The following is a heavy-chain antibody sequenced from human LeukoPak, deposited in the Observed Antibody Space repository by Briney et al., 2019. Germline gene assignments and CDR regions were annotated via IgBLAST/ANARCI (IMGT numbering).Heavy chain of an antibody. Sequence: GGSLRLYGAASGFTFSSYSMNWVRQAPGKGLEWVSYISSSSSTIYYADSVKGRFTISRDNAKNSLYLQMNSLRAEDTAVYYCARDPPLTPFDYWGQGTLVTVSS. V-gene: IGHV3-48*01. D-gene: IGHD2-15*01. CDR2: ISSSSSTI. CDR3: ARDPPLTPFDY. J-gene: IGHJ4*02. CDR1: GFTFSSYS.